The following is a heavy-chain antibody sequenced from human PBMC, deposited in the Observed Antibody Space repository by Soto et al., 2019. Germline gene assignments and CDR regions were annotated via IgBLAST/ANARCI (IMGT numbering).Heavy chain of an antibody. CDR1: GLTLSELS. V-gene: IGHV1-24*01. CDR2: FDPEDGEP. Sequence: ASVKVSCKVSGLTLSELSMYWVRQAPGKGLECMGGFDPEDGEPVYAQRFQGRLTMTKDTSTETAYMELSSLTSDDAAVYFCAAVLLPPADFAFGGIVAGSSDYRGQGTLVTVSS. D-gene: IGHD3-16*01. CDR3: AAVLLPPADFAFGGIVAGSSDY. J-gene: IGHJ4*02.